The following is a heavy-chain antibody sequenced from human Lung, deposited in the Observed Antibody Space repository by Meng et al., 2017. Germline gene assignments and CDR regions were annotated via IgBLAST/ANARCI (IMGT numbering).Heavy chain of an antibody. V-gene: IGHV4-4*02. CDR1: GDSITRTQW. CDR3: ARETLRELGLFHY. D-gene: IGHD1-7*01. J-gene: IGHJ4*02. Sequence: QRQLQESGPRLVQPSGTLSLACAVSGDSITRTQWWSWLRQTPGKGLEWIGEISHSGSTAYRPSLQGQVSISLDKSNNEFSLKLTSVTAADTAVYYCARETLRELGLFHYWGQGILVTVSS. CDR2: ISHSGST.